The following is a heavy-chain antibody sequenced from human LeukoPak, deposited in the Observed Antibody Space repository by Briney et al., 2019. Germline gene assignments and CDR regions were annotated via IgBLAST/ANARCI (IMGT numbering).Heavy chain of an antibody. D-gene: IGHD6-13*01. CDR1: GYTFTGYY. CDR3: ARDPTIAAAGTSWFDP. V-gene: IGHV1-2*02. CDR2: INPNSGGT. J-gene: IGHJ5*02. Sequence: ASVKVSCKASGYTFTGYYMHWVRQAPGQGLEWMGWINPNSGGTNYAQKFQGRVTMTRDTSISTAYMELSRLRSDDTAVYYCARDPTIAAAGTSWFDPWGQGTLVTVSS.